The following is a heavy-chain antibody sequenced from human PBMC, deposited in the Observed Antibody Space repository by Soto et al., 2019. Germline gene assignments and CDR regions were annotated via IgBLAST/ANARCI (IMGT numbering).Heavy chain of an antibody. V-gene: IGHV1-69*06. D-gene: IGHD3-10*01. CDR3: AKPNLWCGELSHHYAFDI. CDR1: GGTFSSYA. CDR2: IIPIFGTA. J-gene: IGHJ3*02. Sequence: ASVEVSCRASGGTFSSYAISWVRQAPGQGLEWMGGIIPIFGTANYAQKFQGRVTITADKSTSTAYMELSSLRSEDTAVYYCAKPNLWCGELSHHYAFDIWGQGTMVTVSS.